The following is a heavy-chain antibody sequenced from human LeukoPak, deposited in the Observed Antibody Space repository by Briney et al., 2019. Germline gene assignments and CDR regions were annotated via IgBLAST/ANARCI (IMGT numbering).Heavy chain of an antibody. J-gene: IGHJ1*01. CDR1: GFTFSDHY. V-gene: IGHV3-72*01. CDR3: ATVEGNYGH. D-gene: IGHD1-7*01. CDR2: ARSKPKGYTT. Sequence: GGSLRLSCEGFGFTFSDHYMDWVRQAPGKGLEWVGRARSKPKGYTTVYAASVKGRFTISRDDSKDSLYLQMNSLKTDDTAVYYCATVEGNYGHWGQGTLVTVSS.